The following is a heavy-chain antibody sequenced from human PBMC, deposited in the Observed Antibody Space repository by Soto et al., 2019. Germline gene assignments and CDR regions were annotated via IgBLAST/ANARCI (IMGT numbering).Heavy chain of an antibody. CDR1: GGTFNTYT. Sequence: QVQLVQSGAELKVAGSSVRVSCTASGGTFNTYTFSWVRQAPGQGLEWMGRIIPFLGISNYAQQFQGRIMIAANRSTSTTYLDLTGLTSEDTALYYCATEDRSSSLDDWGQGRLVTVSS. CDR3: ATEDRSSSLDD. V-gene: IGHV1-69*08. CDR2: IIPFLGIS. D-gene: IGHD6-6*01. J-gene: IGHJ4*02.